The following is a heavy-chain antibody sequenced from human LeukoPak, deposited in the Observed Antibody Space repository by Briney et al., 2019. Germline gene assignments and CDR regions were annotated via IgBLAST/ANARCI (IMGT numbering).Heavy chain of an antibody. Sequence: GGSLRLSCAASGFTFSTYAMSWVRQAPGKGLEWVSALSPSGGITYYEDSVKGRFTISRDNSKNTLYLQMNSLRAADTAVYFCAKDVQSWPTYFDYWGQGTLVTVSS. CDR3: AKDVQSWPTYFDY. V-gene: IGHV3-23*01. CDR1: GFTFSTYA. D-gene: IGHD1-1*01. J-gene: IGHJ4*02. CDR2: LSPSGGIT.